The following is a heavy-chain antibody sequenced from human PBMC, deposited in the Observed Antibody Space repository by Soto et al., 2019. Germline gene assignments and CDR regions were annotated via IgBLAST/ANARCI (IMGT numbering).Heavy chain of an antibody. Sequence: EVQLVETGGGLIQPGGSLRLSCAASGFTVSSNYMSWVRQAPGKGLEWVSVIYSGGSTYYADSVKGRFTISRDNSKNTLYLQMNSLRAEDTAVYYGARVSAGYAWYFDLWGRGTLVTVSS. CDR1: GFTVSSNY. CDR3: ARVSAGYAWYFDL. D-gene: IGHD5-12*01. V-gene: IGHV3-53*02. J-gene: IGHJ2*01. CDR2: IYSGGST.